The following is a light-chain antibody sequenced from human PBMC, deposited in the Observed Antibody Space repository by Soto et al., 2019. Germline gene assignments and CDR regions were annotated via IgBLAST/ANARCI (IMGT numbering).Light chain of an antibody. CDR3: QQLNSYPT. V-gene: IGKV3-20*01. J-gene: IGKJ4*01. CDR2: GAS. CDR1: QSVSRSY. Sequence: EIVLTQSPGTLSLSPGDRATLSCRASQSVSRSYLGWYQQKPGQAPRLLIYGASSRATGIPDRFSGSGSGTDFTLTISSPQPEDFGTYYCQQLNSYPTFGGGTKVDIK.